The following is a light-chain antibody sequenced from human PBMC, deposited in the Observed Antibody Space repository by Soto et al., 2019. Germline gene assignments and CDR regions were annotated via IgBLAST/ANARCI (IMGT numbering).Light chain of an antibody. CDR3: GTWDNDLSAAI. Sequence: QSVLTQPPSVSAAPGQRVTISCSGGGSNFGNIYVSWYQHLPGTAPKLLIYDNIVRLSAIPDRFSGSKSGTSATLAINGLQAGDEGDYYCGTWDNDLSAAIFGGGTKLTVL. V-gene: IGLV1-51*01. CDR1: GSNFGNIY. J-gene: IGLJ2*01. CDR2: DNI.